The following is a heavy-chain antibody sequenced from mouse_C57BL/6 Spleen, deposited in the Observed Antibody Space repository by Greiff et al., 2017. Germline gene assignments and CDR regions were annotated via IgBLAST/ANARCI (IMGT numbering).Heavy chain of an antibody. CDR1: GYTFTSYW. CDR3: AREGEVARDYYDMDD. D-gene: IGHD3-1*01. Sequence: VQLQQPGAELVKPGASVKLSCKASGYTFTSYWMHWVKQRPGQGLEWIGMIHPNSGSTNYNEKFKSKATLTVDISSSTAYMQLSSLTSEDSAVYYCAREGEVARDYYDMDDWGQGTTVTVSS. V-gene: IGHV1-64*01. CDR2: IHPNSGST. J-gene: IGHJ4*01.